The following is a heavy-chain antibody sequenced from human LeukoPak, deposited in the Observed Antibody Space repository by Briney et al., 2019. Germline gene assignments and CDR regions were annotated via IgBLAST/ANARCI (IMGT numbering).Heavy chain of an antibody. D-gene: IGHD2-8*01. J-gene: IGHJ4*02. CDR2: INHSGST. CDR3: ARAGGTNFIDY. Sequence: SETLSLTCAVYGGSFSGYYWSWIRQPPGKGLEWIGEINHSGSTNYNPSLKSRVTISVDTSKNQFSLKLSSVTAADTAVYYCARAGGTNFIDYWGQGTLVTVSS. CDR1: GGSFSGYY. V-gene: IGHV4-34*01.